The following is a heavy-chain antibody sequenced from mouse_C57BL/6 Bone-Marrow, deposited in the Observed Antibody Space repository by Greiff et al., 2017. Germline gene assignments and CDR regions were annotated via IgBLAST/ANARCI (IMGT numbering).Heavy chain of an antibody. Sequence: VQLQQSGAELVRPGASVKLSCTASGFNITDDYMHWVKQRTEQGLEWIGWIDPENGDTEYDAKFQGKATITADKSSSTAYLQLSSLTSEDTAVYYCTTGYGNGFDVWGTGTTVTVSS. CDR2: IDPENGDT. V-gene: IGHV14-4*01. J-gene: IGHJ1*03. CDR1: GFNITDDY. CDR3: TTGYGNGFDV. D-gene: IGHD1-1*01.